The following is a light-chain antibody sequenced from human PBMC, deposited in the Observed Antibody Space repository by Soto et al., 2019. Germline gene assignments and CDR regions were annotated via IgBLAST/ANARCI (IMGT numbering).Light chain of an antibody. V-gene: IGKV3-15*01. Sequence: EIVLTQSPGTLSLSPGERATLSCRSSQSVSNNYLAWYQQKPGQAPRLLIYGASNRATGIPATFSGSGSGTEFTLTISSLQSEDLAVYYCQQYNKWPQETCGQGNKVAI. CDR2: GAS. CDR1: QSVSNN. CDR3: QQYNKWPQET. J-gene: IGKJ1*01.